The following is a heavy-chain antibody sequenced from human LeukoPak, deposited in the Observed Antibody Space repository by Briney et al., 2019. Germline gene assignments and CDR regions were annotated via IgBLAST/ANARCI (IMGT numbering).Heavy chain of an antibody. V-gene: IGHV4-34*01. CDR2: VNESGGT. CDR3: ARGQGATVPQVGKNWFDP. Sequence: SETLSLTCAVYIDSFSNYHWNWIRQTPAKGMEWIGEVNESGGTNISPSLRSRFILSVDTSKNQFSLKLISVTVAGTAIYYCARGQGATVPQVGKNWFDPWGQGTRVTVSS. D-gene: IGHD1-26*01. CDR1: IDSFSNYH. J-gene: IGHJ5*02.